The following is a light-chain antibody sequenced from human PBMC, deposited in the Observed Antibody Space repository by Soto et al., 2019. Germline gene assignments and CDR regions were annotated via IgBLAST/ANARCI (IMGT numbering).Light chain of an antibody. J-gene: IGKJ4*01. CDR1: QTISTW. CDR2: DAS. CDR3: QQLNSYPLT. V-gene: IGKV1-5*01. Sequence: ENHVTLSPATLSASVGDRVTITCRASQTISTWLAWYQQKPGKAPALLIHDASSLQSGVPSRFSGSGSGTEFTLTISSLQPEDFATYYCQQLNSYPLTFCGGTKVDI.